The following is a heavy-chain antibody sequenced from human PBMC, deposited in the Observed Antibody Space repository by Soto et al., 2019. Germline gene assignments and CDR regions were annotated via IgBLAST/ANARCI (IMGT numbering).Heavy chain of an antibody. J-gene: IGHJ4*02. CDR1: GFTFGDYA. CDR2: IRSKAYGGTT. CDR3: TREKGDIVVVVAAKKNNFDY. V-gene: IGHV3-49*03. D-gene: IGHD2-15*01. Sequence: GGSLRLSCTASGFTFGDYAMSWFRQAPGKGLEWVGFIRSKAYGGTTEYAASVKGRFTISRDDSKSIAYLQMNSLKTEDTAVYYCTREKGDIVVVVAAKKNNFDYWGQGTLVTVS.